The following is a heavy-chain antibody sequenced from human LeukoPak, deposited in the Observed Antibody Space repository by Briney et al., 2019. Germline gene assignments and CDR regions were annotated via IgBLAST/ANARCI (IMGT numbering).Heavy chain of an antibody. CDR2: ISGTGGST. CDR3: ARVPFYYGDYEFDY. V-gene: IGHV3-23*01. J-gene: IGHJ4*02. CDR1: GFTFSSYG. D-gene: IGHD4-17*01. Sequence: AGGSLRLSCATSGFTFSSYGMSWVRQAPGKGLEWVSLISGTGGSTYYADSVKGRFTISRDNAKNSLYLQMNSLRDEDTAVYYCARVPFYYGDYEFDYWGQGTLVTVSS.